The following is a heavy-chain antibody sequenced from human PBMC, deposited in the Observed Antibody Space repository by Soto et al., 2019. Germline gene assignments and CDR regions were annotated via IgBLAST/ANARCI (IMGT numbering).Heavy chain of an antibody. CDR3: ARASYEQLVLRWFDP. CDR2: IYYSGST. Sequence: SETRSLTCTVSGGSVSSGSYYWSWIRQPPGKGLEWIGYIYYSGSTNYNPSLKSRVTISVDTSKNQFSLKLSSVTAADTAVYYCARASYEQLVLRWFDPWGQGTLVTVSS. CDR1: GGSVSSGSYY. V-gene: IGHV4-61*01. J-gene: IGHJ5*02. D-gene: IGHD6-13*01.